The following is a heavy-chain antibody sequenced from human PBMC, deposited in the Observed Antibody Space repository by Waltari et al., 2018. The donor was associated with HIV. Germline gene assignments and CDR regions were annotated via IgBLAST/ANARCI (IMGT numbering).Heavy chain of an antibody. CDR2: ISNSGNT. CDR1: GGSVTSDSYY. D-gene: IGHD2-2*03. CDR3: AKDKEEVNGFSYYYGLDV. J-gene: IGHJ6*02. V-gene: IGHV4-61*01. Sequence: QLHETGPGLVKPSETLSLTCTVSGGSVTSDSYYWSWVRQSPGKGLEWIGYISNSGNTNYNPSLKSRVAFSIDRSKNQFFLKLTSVTAADTAVYFCAKDKEEVNGFSYYYGLDVWGQGTAVTVSS.